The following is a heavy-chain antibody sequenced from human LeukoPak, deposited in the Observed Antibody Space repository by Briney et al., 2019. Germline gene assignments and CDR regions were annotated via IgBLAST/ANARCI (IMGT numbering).Heavy chain of an antibody. D-gene: IGHD2-2*01. J-gene: IGHJ4*02. Sequence: GRSLRLSCAASGFIFENYGMHWVRQAPGKGLEWVAFTRYDGSNKNYADSVKGRFTISRDNSKNTLYLQMNSLRTEDTAVYYCAKDGDCSSITCYYFDYWGQGTLVTVSS. CDR2: TRYDGSNK. CDR1: GFIFENYG. V-gene: IGHV3-30*02. CDR3: AKDGDCSSITCYYFDY.